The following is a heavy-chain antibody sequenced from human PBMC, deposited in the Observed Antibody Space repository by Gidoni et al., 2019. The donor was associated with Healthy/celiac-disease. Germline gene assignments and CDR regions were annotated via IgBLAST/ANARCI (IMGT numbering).Heavy chain of an antibody. CDR2: IYHSGST. CDR1: GGSISSGGYS. J-gene: IGHJ5*02. V-gene: IGHV4-30-2*01. D-gene: IGHD2-15*01. Sequence: QLQLQESGSGLVKPSPTLSLTCAVSGGSISSGGYSWSWIRQPPGKGLEWIGYIYHSGSTYYNPSLKSRVTISVDRSKNQFSLKLSSVTAADTAVYYCARGGGYCSGGSCRPNWFDPWGQGTLVTVSS. CDR3: ARGGGYCSGGSCRPNWFDP.